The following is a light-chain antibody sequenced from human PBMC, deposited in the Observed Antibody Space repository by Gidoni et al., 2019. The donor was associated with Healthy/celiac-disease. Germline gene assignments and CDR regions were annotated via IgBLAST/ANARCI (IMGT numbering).Light chain of an antibody. V-gene: IGKV1-33*01. J-gene: IGKJ3*01. CDR2: DAS. CDR3: QQYDNLPLFT. Sequence: DIQMTQSPSSLSASVGDRVTITCQASQDISNYLNCYQQKPGKAPKLLIYDASNLETGDPSRFSGSGSGTDFTFTISSLQPEDIATYYCQQYDNLPLFTFGPGTKVDIK. CDR1: QDISNY.